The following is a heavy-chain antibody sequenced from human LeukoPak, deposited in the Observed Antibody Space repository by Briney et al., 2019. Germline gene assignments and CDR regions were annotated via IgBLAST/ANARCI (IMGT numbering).Heavy chain of an antibody. D-gene: IGHD3-10*01. CDR2: IKQDGSEK. CDR3: AKDGVYYYGSGPDY. Sequence: PGGSLRLSCAASGFTFSSYWMSWVRQAPGKGLEWVANIKQDGSEKYYVDSVKGRFTISRDNSKNTLYLQMNSLRAEDTAVYYCAKDGVYYYGSGPDYWGQGTLVTVSS. J-gene: IGHJ4*02. V-gene: IGHV3-7*03. CDR1: GFTFSSYW.